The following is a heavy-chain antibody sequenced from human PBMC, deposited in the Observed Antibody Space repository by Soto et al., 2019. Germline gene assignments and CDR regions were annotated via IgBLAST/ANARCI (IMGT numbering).Heavy chain of an antibody. CDR1: GYGFTTYG. V-gene: IGHV1-18*01. CDR2: ISAHNGNT. CDR3: ARGRYGDY. D-gene: IGHD1-1*01. Sequence: QVHLVQSGAEVKKPGASVKVSCKGSGYGFTTYGITWVRQAPGQGLEWMAWISAHNGNTNYAQKLQGRGTVTRDTSTSTAYMELRSLRSDDTAVYYCARGRYGDYWGQGALVTVS. J-gene: IGHJ4*02.